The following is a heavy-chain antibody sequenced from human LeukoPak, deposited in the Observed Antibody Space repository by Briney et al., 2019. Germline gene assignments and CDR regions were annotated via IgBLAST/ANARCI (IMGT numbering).Heavy chain of an antibody. Sequence: GGSLRLSCAASGFTFSSNSMNWVRQAPGKGLEWVSSISSSSSYIYYADSVKGRFTISRDNAKNSLYLQMNSLRAEDTAVYYCARDEYYYDSSGYWDFDYWGQGTLVTVSS. CDR2: ISSSSSYI. CDR1: GFTFSSNS. D-gene: IGHD3-22*01. CDR3: ARDEYYYDSSGYWDFDY. J-gene: IGHJ4*02. V-gene: IGHV3-21*01.